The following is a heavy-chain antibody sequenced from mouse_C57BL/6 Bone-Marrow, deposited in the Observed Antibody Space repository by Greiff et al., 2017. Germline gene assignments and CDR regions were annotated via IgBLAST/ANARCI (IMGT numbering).Heavy chain of an antibody. CDR3: ARGAY. J-gene: IGHJ3*01. V-gene: IGHV1-80*01. Sequence: QVQLKESGAELVKPGASVKISCKASGYAFRSYWMNWVKQRPGKSLEWIGQIYPGDGDTNYNGKFKGKATLTAAKSSSTAYMQLSSLTSDVSSVYFCARGAYWCQGTLVTVSA. CDR2: IYPGDGDT. CDR1: GYAFRSYW.